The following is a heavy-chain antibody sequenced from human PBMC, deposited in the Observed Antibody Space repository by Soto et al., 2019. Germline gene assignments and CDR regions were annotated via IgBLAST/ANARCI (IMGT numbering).Heavy chain of an antibody. D-gene: IGHD1-7*01. CDR1: GFTFSSYD. CDR2: LSSNGGTT. J-gene: IGHJ4*02. CDR3: VRRVSGNYDY. Sequence: EVPLAESGGGMVQPGGSLRLSCVDSGFTFSSYDMHWVRQAPGKGLEYVSSLSSNGGTTYYGNSVKGRFIISRDKSKNTLYLQMCSLIAEDMAVYYCVRRVSGNYDYWGQGTRVTVSS. V-gene: IGHV3-64*01.